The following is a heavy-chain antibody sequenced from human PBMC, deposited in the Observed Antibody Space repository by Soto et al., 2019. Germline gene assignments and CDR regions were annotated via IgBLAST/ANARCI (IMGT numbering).Heavy chain of an antibody. CDR3: ARVLYYGSGSYSPYGMDV. CDR2: VSPPFRTS. V-gene: IGHV1-69*01. J-gene: IGHJ6*02. CDR1: GVSFNNNG. Sequence: QVQLVQSGAEVKKPGSSVKVSCKTSGVSFNNNGIGWVRQAPGHGLEWMGGVSPPFRTSNYARKLQGRISITADASTVTVNMKLSSLTSEDTAQYYCARVLYYGSGSYSPYGMDVWGQGTTVTVSS. D-gene: IGHD3-10*01.